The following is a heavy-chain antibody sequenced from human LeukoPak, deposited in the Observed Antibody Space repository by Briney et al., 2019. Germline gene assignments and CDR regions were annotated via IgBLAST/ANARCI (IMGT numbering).Heavy chain of an antibody. CDR3: ARARDFSYYMDV. Sequence: SETLSLTCTVSAYSISSGYYWGWIRQPPGKGLEWIGSIFHSGDSYYNPSLKSRVTISVDTSKNQFSLKLSSVTAADTAVYYCARARDFSYYMDVWGKGTTIAVSS. CDR1: AYSISSGYY. D-gene: IGHD3-3*01. CDR2: IFHSGDS. J-gene: IGHJ6*03. V-gene: IGHV4-38-2*02.